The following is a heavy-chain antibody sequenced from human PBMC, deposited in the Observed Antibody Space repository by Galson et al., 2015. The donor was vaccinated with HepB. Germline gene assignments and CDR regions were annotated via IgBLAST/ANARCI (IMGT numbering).Heavy chain of an antibody. CDR3: ARDPGVDLRGPYWFDP. D-gene: IGHD5-12*01. J-gene: IGHJ5*02. CDR1: GGTFSSYA. V-gene: IGHV1-69*13. Sequence: SVKVSCKASGGTFSSYAISWVRQAPGQGLEWMGGIIPIFGTANYAQKFQGRVTITADESTSTAYMELSSLRSEDTAVYYCARDPGVDLRGPYWFDPWGQGTLVTVSS. CDR2: IIPIFGTA.